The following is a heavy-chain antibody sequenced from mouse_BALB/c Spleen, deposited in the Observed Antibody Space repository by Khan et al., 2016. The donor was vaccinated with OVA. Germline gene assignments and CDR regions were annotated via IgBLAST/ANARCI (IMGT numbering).Heavy chain of an antibody. D-gene: IGHD4-1*01. CDR1: GFTFSSYR. J-gene: IGHJ3*01. CDR2: ISSVGDYT. V-gene: IGHV5-6*01. CDR3: ADHLTGSFAY. Sequence: EVQLQESGGDLLKPGGSWNLSFPASGFTFSSYRISWVRKTPNKRLGGAASISSVGDYTYYPDSVKGRFTISRDNAKNTLYLQMSDLKSEDTAMYYCADHLTGSFAYWGQGTLVTVSA.